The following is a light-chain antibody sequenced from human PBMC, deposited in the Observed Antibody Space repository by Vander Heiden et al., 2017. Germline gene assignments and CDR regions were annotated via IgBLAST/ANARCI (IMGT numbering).Light chain of an antibody. CDR3: LQYGRAPLT. Sequence: GTLSCRAPPRVSNNYLAWYQQKPGQAPSLLIYGASSRTIGIPDRFSGSGSGTDFTLIISRLEPEDFAVYYCLQYGRAPLTFGGGTKVEIK. J-gene: IGKJ4*01. CDR2: GAS. CDR1: PRVSNNY. V-gene: IGKV3-20*01.